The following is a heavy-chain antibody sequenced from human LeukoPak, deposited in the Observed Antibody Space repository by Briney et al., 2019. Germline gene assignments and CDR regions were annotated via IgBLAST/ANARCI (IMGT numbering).Heavy chain of an antibody. CDR2: IYYSGST. Sequence: PSETLSLTCTVSGSSISSSSYYWGWFRQPPGKGLEWIGSIYYSGSTYYKSSLKSRVTISVDTSKNRFSLKLTSVIATDTAVYYCARTHPPTRRYCSGDSCNSGPGFDVWGQGTMVTVSS. V-gene: IGHV4-39*01. CDR1: GSSISSSSYY. D-gene: IGHD2-15*01. J-gene: IGHJ3*01. CDR3: ARTHPPTRRYCSGDSCNSGPGFDV.